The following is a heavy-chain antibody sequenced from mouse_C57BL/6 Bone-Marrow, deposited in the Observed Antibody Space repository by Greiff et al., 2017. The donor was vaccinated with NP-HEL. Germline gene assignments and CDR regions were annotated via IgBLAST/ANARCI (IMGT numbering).Heavy chain of an antibody. Sequence: VQLKQSGPELVKPGASVKISCKASGYSFTGYYMHWVKQSHGNILDWIGYIYPYNGVSSSDQKLKGKATLTVDKSSITAYMELRSLTSEDSSVYYSARRKYPYYFDYWGQGTTLTVSS. CDR1: GYSFTGYY. J-gene: IGHJ2*01. V-gene: IGHV1-31*01. CDR2: IYPYNGVS. CDR3: ARRKYPYYFDY. D-gene: IGHD5-1*01.